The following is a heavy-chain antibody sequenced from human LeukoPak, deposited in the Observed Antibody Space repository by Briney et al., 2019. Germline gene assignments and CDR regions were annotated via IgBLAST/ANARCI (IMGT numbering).Heavy chain of an antibody. J-gene: IGHJ4*02. Sequence: HPGGSLRLSCAASGFTFSSYGMSWVRQAPGKGLEWISFISSDNVTRYYADSVKGRFTISRDNAKNSLYLQMNSLRAEDTAVYYCARRRDSGSLQHFDYWGQGTLVTVSS. V-gene: IGHV3-48*04. CDR3: ARRRDSGSLQHFDY. CDR2: ISSDNVTR. D-gene: IGHD1-26*01. CDR1: GFTFSSYG.